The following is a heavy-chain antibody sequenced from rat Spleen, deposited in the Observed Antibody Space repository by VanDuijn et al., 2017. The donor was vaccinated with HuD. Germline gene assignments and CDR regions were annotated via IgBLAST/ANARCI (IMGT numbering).Heavy chain of an antibody. V-gene: IGHV5-29*01. J-gene: IGHJ2*01. CDR1: GFTFSRSA. D-gene: IGHD1-11*01. Sequence: EVQLVESGGGLVQPGRSQKLSCVVSGFTFSRSAMAWVRQAPTKGLEWVATINYDGSSTYYRDSVKGRFTISRDNAKNTLYLQMDSLRSEDTATCYCARGGLSRFDYWGQGVMVTVSS. CDR3: ARGGLSRFDY. CDR2: INYDGSST.